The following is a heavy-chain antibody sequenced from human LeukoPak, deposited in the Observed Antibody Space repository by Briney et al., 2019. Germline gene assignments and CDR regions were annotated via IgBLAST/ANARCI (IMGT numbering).Heavy chain of an antibody. J-gene: IGHJ4*02. Sequence: SETLSLTCTVSGGSISSSSYYWGWIRQPPGKVLEWIGSIYYSGSTYYNPSLKSRVTISVDTSKNQFSLKLSSVTAADTAVYYCARQSPSRPFDYWGQGTLVTVSS. V-gene: IGHV4-39*01. D-gene: IGHD6-13*01. CDR3: ARQSPSRPFDY. CDR1: GGSISSSSYY. CDR2: IYYSGST.